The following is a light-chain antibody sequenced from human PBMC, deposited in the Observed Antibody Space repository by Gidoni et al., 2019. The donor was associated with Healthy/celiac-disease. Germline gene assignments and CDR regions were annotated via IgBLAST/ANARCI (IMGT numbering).Light chain of an antibody. V-gene: IGKV3-11*01. Sequence: EIVLTQSPATLSLSPGEIATLSCRASQSVSSYLAWYQQKPGQAPRLLIYDASNRATGIPARFSGSGSGTDFTLTISSLEPEDFTVYYCQQRSNLLTFXGXTKVEIK. CDR2: DAS. J-gene: IGKJ4*01. CDR3: QQRSNLLT. CDR1: QSVSSY.